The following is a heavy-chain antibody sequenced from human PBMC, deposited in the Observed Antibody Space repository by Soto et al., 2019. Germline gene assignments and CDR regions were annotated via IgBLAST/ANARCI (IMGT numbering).Heavy chain of an antibody. J-gene: IGHJ3*02. CDR2: IYYSGST. D-gene: IGHD3-3*01. CDR3: ARDSAYYDFWSGSRDAFNI. Sequence: QVQLQESGPGLVKPSETLSLTCTVPGGSISSYYWSWIRQPPGKGLEWLGYIYYSGSTNYNPSLKSPVSLSVDTSKNQCSLKLSYVTGADTAVYYCARDSAYYDFWSGSRDAFNIWGQGTMVTVSS. CDR1: GGSISSYY. V-gene: IGHV4-59*01.